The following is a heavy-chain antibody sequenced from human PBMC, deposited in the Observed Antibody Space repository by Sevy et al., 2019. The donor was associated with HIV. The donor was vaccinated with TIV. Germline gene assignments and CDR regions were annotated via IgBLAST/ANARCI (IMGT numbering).Heavy chain of an antibody. D-gene: IGHD3-3*01. CDR2: IYYSGST. CDR1: GGSVSSGSYY. V-gene: IGHV4-61*01. J-gene: IGHJ6*02. CDR3: ARLTIWQYYYYYGMDV. Sequence: SETLSLTCTVSGGSVSSGSYYWSWIRQPPGKGLEWIGYIYYSGSTNYNPPLKSRVTISVDTSKNQCSLKLSFVTAADTAVYYCARLTIWQYYYYYGMDVWGQGTTVTVSS.